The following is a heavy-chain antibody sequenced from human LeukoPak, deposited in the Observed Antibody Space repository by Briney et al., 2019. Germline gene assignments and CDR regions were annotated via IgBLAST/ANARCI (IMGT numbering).Heavy chain of an antibody. Sequence: SETLSLTCTVSGGSISSYYWSWIRQPPGKGLEWIGYIYYSGSTNYYPSLKSRVTISVDTSKNQFSLKLSSVTAADTAVYYCASYSSGWNFDYWGQGTLVTVSS. CDR2: IYYSGST. CDR3: ASYSSGWNFDY. J-gene: IGHJ4*02. D-gene: IGHD6-19*01. V-gene: IGHV4-59*08. CDR1: GGSISSYY.